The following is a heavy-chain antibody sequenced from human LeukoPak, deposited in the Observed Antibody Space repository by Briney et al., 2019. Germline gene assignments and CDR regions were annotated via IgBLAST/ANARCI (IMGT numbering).Heavy chain of an antibody. CDR3: AITPKVVTPSS. Sequence: PGGSLRLSCAASGFTFSSYWMNWVRQXPGKGLEWVANIKQDGSEKYYVDSVKGRFTISRDNAKSSLYLQMNSLRAEDTAVYYCAITPKVVTPSSWGQGTLVTVSS. J-gene: IGHJ4*02. CDR1: GFTFSSYW. CDR2: IKQDGSEK. D-gene: IGHD4-23*01. V-gene: IGHV3-7*01.